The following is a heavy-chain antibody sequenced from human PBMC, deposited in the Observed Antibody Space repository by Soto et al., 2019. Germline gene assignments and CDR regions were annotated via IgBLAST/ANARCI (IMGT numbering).Heavy chain of an antibody. CDR1: GFTFSSYG. Sequence: PGGSLRLSCVASGFTFSSYGMHWVRQAPGKGLEWVAVIWYDGSNKYYADSVKGRFTISRDNSKNTLYLQMNSLRAEDTAVYYCARDPTRTTGAADYDIWGQATMDT. CDR3: ARDPTRTTGAADYDI. CDR2: IWYDGSNK. J-gene: IGHJ3*02. V-gene: IGHV3-33*01. D-gene: IGHD1-7*01.